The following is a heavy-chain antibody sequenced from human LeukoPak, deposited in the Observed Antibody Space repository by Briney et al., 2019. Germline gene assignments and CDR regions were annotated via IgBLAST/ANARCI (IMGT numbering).Heavy chain of an antibody. CDR2: INTNTGNP. J-gene: IGHJ3*02. V-gene: IGHV7-4-1*02. D-gene: IGHD5-18*01. CDR1: GYTFTSYA. Sequence: ASVKVSCKASGYTFTSYAMNWVRQAPGQGLEWMRWINTNTGNPTYAQGFTGRFVFSLDTSVSTAYLQISSLKAEDTAVYYCARVMTAMVPDDAFDIWGQGTMVTVSS. CDR3: ARVMTAMVPDDAFDI.